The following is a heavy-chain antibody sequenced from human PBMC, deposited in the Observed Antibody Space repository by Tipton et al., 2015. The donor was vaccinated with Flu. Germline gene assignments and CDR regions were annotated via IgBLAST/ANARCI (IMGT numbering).Heavy chain of an antibody. D-gene: IGHD6-13*01. J-gene: IGHJ5*02. CDR3: ARSIAAAGTGFDP. Sequence: LRLSCTVSGGSISSYYWSWIRQPPGKGLEWIGYIYYSGSTNYNPSLKSRVTISVDTSKNQFSLKLSSVTAADTAVYYCARSIAAAGTGFDPWGQGTLVTVSS. CDR1: GGSISSYY. V-gene: IGHV4-59*01. CDR2: IYYSGST.